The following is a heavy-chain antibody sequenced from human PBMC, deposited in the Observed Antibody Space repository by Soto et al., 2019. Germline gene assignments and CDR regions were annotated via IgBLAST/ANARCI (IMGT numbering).Heavy chain of an antibody. CDR1: GYRFTNFW. D-gene: IGHD1-1*01. J-gene: IGHJ4*02. Sequence: PVESLKISCKASGYRFTNFWIGWVRQKPGKGLEWMGIIYSRDSDTRYSPSFQGQVTISVDTSINTAYLQWSSLKASDTAIYYCARAPYNHNDGDLDFWGQGTLVTVSS. V-gene: IGHV5-51*01. CDR2: IYSRDSDT. CDR3: ARAPYNHNDGDLDF.